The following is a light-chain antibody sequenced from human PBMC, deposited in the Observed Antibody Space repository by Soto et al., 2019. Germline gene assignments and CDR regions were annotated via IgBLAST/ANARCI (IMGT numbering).Light chain of an antibody. CDR3: KSYAGSDTYV. J-gene: IGLJ1*01. CDR2: EVV. Sequence: SVLTEPPSASGSPGQSVTISCAGTKNDIGAFDCVSWFQHYPGKAPRLIIYEVVQRPSGVSDRFFGRKSGNMPALTGTGPQAANEADYFHKSYAGSDTYVFRSGTKGTVL. CDR1: KNDIGAFDC. V-gene: IGLV2-8*01.